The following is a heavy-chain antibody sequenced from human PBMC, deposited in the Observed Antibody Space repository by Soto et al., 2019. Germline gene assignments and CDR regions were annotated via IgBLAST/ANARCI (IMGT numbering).Heavy chain of an antibody. D-gene: IGHD2-2*02. V-gene: IGHV3-20*04. CDR2: INWNGRST. CDR3: ARCSSTSCYIMAAFDY. CDR1: GFTFDDYA. Sequence: EVQLVESGGGVVRPGGSLRLSCAASGFTFDDYAMSWVRQAPGKGLEWVAGINWNGRSTTYADSLKGRFTISRDNAKHSLHLQINSLRAEDTALYFCARCSSTSCYIMAAFDYWGQGTLVTVSS. J-gene: IGHJ4*02.